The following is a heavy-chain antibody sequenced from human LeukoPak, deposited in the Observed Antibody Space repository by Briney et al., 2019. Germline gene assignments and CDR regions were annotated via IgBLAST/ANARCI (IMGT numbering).Heavy chain of an antibody. Sequence: PSETLSLTCAVYGGSFSGYYWSWIRQPPGKGLEWIGEINHSGSTNYNPSLKSRVTISVDTSKNQFSLKLSSVTAADTAVYYCARGPWDFWSGYYPARRYFDLWGRGTLVTVSS. CDR2: INHSGST. J-gene: IGHJ2*01. CDR1: GGSFSGYY. V-gene: IGHV4-34*01. D-gene: IGHD3-3*01. CDR3: ARGPWDFWSGYYPARRYFDL.